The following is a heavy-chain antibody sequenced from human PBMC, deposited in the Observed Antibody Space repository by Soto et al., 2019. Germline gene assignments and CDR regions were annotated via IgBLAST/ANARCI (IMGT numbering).Heavy chain of an antibody. V-gene: IGHV3-23*01. J-gene: IGHJ5*02. D-gene: IGHD5-12*01. Sequence: EVQLLESGGGLVQPGGSLRLSCAASGFTFRSYTMSWVRQAPGKGLEWVSAISGSGGGTYYADSVKGRFTISRDNSKNTLDLQMDSLRADDTAVYSCATGYGSWFDPWGQGSLVTVSS. CDR2: ISGSGGGT. CDR1: GFTFRSYT. CDR3: ATGYGSWFDP.